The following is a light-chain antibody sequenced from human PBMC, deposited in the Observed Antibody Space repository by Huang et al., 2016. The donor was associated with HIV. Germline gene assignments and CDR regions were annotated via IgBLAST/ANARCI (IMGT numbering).Light chain of an antibody. CDR1: HGISNS. V-gene: IGKV1-NL1*01. J-gene: IGKJ1*01. CDR3: QQFYNTPPT. CDR2: ATS. Sequence: DIQMTQSPSSLSASVGDRVTITFRARHGISNSLAWYQQRPGTAPKLLLYATSRLESGVPSRFSGSGSGTDYTLTISSLQPEDSASYYCQQFYNTPPTFGQGTKVEIK.